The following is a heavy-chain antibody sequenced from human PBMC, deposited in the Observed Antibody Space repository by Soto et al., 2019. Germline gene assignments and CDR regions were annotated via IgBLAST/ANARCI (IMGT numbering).Heavy chain of an antibody. CDR2: IWYDGVKK. J-gene: IGHJ4*02. V-gene: IGHV3-33*01. D-gene: IGHD3-3*02. CDR3: ARDLAVETAPYYFDY. Sequence: SGGSLRLSCGASGFTFSSYGMHWARQAPGKGLEWVAVIWYDGVKKYYADSVKGQFTISRDDSKNTLYLQMNSLRAEDTAIYYCARDLAVETAPYYFDYWGQGTRVTVSS. CDR1: GFTFSSYG.